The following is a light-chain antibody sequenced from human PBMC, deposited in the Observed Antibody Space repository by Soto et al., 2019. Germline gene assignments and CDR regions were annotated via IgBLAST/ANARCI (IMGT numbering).Light chain of an antibody. CDR2: AAS. CDR3: QQSYDSPRT. J-gene: IGKJ1*01. CDR1: QSISSS. V-gene: IGKV1-39*01. Sequence: DIQMTQSPSSLSASVGDRVTITCRASQSISSSLNWYQQTPGKAPKLLIYAASNLQSGVPSRFSGSGSGTDFTLTINSLQPEDFATYFCQQSYDSPRTFGQGTTVEIK.